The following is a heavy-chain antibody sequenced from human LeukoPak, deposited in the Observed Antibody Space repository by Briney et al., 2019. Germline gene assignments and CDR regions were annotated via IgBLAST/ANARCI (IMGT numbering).Heavy chain of an antibody. CDR1: GFTFSRYW. CDR2: IYSDGRTT. J-gene: IGHJ6*03. D-gene: IGHD3-10*01. CDR3: ARDGYYYGSGSLESYYYYYMDV. V-gene: IGHV3-74*01. Sequence: PGGSLRLSCAASGFTFSRYWMHWVRQAPGKGLVWVSRIYSDGRTTTYADSVRGRFTISRDNADNTLYLQMNSLRAEDTAVYYCARDGYYYGSGSLESYYYYYMDVWGRGTTVTVSS.